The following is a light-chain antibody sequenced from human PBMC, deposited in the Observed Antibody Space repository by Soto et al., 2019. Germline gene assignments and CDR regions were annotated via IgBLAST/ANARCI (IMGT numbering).Light chain of an antibody. Sequence: EIVLTQSPGTLSLSPGERATLSCRASQSVSSSYLAWYQQKPGQAPRLLIYGASSRATGIPDRFSGSGSGTDFTLTISRLEPEDFAVHYCQQYGGSPITFGQGTRLEIK. CDR2: GAS. J-gene: IGKJ5*01. V-gene: IGKV3-20*01. CDR3: QQYGGSPIT. CDR1: QSVSSSY.